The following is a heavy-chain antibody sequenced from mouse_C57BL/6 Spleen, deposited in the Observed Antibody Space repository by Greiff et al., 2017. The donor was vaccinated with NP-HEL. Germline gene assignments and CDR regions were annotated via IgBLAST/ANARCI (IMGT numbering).Heavy chain of an antibody. CDR2: IYPRSGNT. CDR3: ARGTVVDWYFDV. CDR1: GYTFTSYG. J-gene: IGHJ1*03. Sequence: VQLVESGAELARPGASVKLSCKASGYTFTSYGISWVKQRTGQGLEWIGEIYPRSGNTYYNEKFKGKATLTADKSSSTAYMELRSLTSEDSAVYFCARGTVVDWYFDVWGTGTTVTVSS. D-gene: IGHD1-1*01. V-gene: IGHV1-81*01.